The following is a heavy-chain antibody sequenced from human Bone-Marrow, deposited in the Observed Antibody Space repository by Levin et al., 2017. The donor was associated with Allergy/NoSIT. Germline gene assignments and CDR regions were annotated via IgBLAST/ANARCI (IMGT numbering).Heavy chain of an antibody. CDR3: ARVVPGMYYFDK. CDR1: GDSTTSYF. D-gene: IGHD2-21*02. J-gene: IGHJ4*02. Sequence: PSETLSLTCNVSGDSTTSYFWSWIRQPPGEGLEWIGYIYSSGTPTYSPSLESRVTMSLDKSKNQFSLKLTSVTAADTAVYFCARVVPGMYYFDKWSQGTLVTVAP. CDR2: IYSSGTP. V-gene: IGHV4-59*08.